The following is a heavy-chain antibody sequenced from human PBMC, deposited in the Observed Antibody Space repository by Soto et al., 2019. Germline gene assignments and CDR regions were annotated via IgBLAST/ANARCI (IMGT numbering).Heavy chain of an antibody. CDR1: GFTFSSYS. CDR2: ISSSRSYI. D-gene: IGHD3-22*01. Sequence: EVQLVESGGGLVKPGGSLRLSCAASGFTFSSYSMNWVRQAPGKGLEWVSSISSSRSYIYYADSVKGRFTIYRDNAKNSLYLQMNRLRAEDPAVYYCASHPRDSSGYWYYFDDWGQGTLVTVSS. V-gene: IGHV3-21*01. CDR3: ASHPRDSSGYWYYFDD. J-gene: IGHJ4*02.